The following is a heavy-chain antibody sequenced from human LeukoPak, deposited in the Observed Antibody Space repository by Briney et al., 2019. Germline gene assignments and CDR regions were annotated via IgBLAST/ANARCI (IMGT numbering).Heavy chain of an antibody. J-gene: IGHJ5*02. D-gene: IGHD3-22*01. Sequence: SVKGSCKASGGTFSSYAISWVRQAPGQGVEWVGGIIPIFGTANYAQKFQGRVTINADESTSTAYMELSSLRSEDTAVYYCARLYYYDSSGYYVNWFDPWGQGTLVTVSS. CDR2: IIPIFGTA. CDR3: ARLYYYDSSGYYVNWFDP. CDR1: GGTFSSYA. V-gene: IGHV1-69*13.